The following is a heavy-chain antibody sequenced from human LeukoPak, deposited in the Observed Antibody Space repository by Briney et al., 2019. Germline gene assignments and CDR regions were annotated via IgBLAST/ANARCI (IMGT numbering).Heavy chain of an antibody. CDR3: ARVSGITMIVVLQSDAFDI. Sequence: SSETLSLTCTVSGGSISSYYWSWIRQPPGKGLEWIGYIYYSGSTNYNPSLKSRVAISVDTSKNQFSLKLSSVTAADTAVYYCARVSGITMIVVLQSDAFDIWGQGTLVTVSS. CDR1: GGSISSYY. D-gene: IGHD3-22*01. V-gene: IGHV4-59*12. CDR2: IYYSGST. J-gene: IGHJ3*02.